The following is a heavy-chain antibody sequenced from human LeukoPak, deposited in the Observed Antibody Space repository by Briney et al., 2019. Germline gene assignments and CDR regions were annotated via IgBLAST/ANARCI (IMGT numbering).Heavy chain of an antibody. CDR3: TTFFPIGSWFFPLFDY. J-gene: IGHJ4*02. CDR2: IKSKTDGGTT. CDR1: GFTFSNAW. Sequence: PGGSLRLSCAASGFTFSNAWMSWVRQAPGKGLEWVGRIKSKTDGGTTDYAAPVKGRFTISRDDSKNTLYLQMNSLKTEDTAVYYCTTFFPIGSWFFPLFDYWGQGTLVTVSS. D-gene: IGHD6-13*01. V-gene: IGHV3-15*01.